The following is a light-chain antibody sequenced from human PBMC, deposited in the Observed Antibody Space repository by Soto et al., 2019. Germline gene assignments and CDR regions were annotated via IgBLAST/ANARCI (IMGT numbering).Light chain of an antibody. V-gene: IGKV3-20*01. CDR1: QNVIHKY. J-gene: IGKJ2*01. Sequence: EVVLTQSPGTLSLSPGERATLSCRASQNVIHKYLAWYQQKPGQAPRLLIFGSSDRATGIPDRFSGSGSGTDFTLTISRLEPEDFAVYYCQQYGSSPPYTFGQGTKLEI. CDR2: GSS. CDR3: QQYGSSPPYT.